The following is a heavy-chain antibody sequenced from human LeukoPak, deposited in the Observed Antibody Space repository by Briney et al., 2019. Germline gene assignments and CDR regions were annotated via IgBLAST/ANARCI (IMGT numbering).Heavy chain of an antibody. CDR3: AIQPITLTGYYPGLDY. J-gene: IGHJ4*02. Sequence: ASVKVSCKASGYTFTGYYMHWVRQAPGQGLEWIGWINPNSGGTNYAQKFQGRVTMTRDTSISTAYMELSRLRSDDTAVYYCAIQPITLTGYYPGLDYWGQGTLVTVSS. CDR2: INPNSGGT. CDR1: GYTFTGYY. V-gene: IGHV1-2*02. D-gene: IGHD3-9*01.